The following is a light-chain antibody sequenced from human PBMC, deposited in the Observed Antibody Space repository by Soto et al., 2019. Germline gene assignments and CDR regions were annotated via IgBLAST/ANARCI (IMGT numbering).Light chain of an antibody. CDR3: SSYTTSNTRQIV. Sequence: QSVLTHPASLSGAPGQSLTISPPRTNNEIGGYNYVSWYQHHPGKAPKLMIYDVSNRPSGVSNRFSGSKSGNTASLTISGLQPEDEADYYCSSYTTSNTRQIVFGTGTKVTVL. J-gene: IGLJ1*01. V-gene: IGLV2-14*03. CDR2: DVS. CDR1: NNEIGGYNY.